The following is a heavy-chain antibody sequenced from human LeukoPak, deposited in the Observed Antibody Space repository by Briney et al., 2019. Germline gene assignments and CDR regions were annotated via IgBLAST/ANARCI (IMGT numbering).Heavy chain of an antibody. CDR2: IKGKNLGETT. V-gene: IGHV3-15*01. D-gene: IGHD3-22*01. J-gene: IGHJ4*02. CDR1: GFSFSTAW. CDR3: AIDDYYDTSGPSGADYFDY. Sequence: GGSLTLSCGASGFSFSTAWMSWVRQAPGKGLEWVARIKGKNLGETTDYAAPVKGRFSISRDESENTLYLQMNSLETEDTAIYYCAIDDYYDTSGPSGADYFDYWGKGTLVTVSS.